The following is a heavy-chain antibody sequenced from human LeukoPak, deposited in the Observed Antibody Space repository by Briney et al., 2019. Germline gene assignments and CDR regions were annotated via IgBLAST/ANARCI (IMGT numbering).Heavy chain of an antibody. V-gene: IGHV4-30-2*01. CDR1: GGSISSGGYY. J-gene: IGHJ5*02. D-gene: IGHD6-13*01. Sequence: SQTLSLTCTVSGGSISSGGYYWSWIRQPPGKGLEWIGYIYHSGSTYYNPSLKSRVTISVDTSKNQFSLKLSSVTAADTAVYYCARDLRVAAADTPYNWFDPWGQGTLVTVSS. CDR3: ARDLRVAAADTPYNWFDP. CDR2: IYHSGST.